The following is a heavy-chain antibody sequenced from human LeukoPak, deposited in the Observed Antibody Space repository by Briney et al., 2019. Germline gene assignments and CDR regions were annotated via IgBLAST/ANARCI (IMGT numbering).Heavy chain of an antibody. J-gene: IGHJ3*02. CDR3: ARLVITFGGVIPQVFDI. CDR2: IHPGDSNT. Sequence: GESLKISCKGSGYSFATHWIAWVRQMPGEGLEWLGIIHPGDSNTRYSPSFQGQVTISADKSISTAYLQWSSLKASDTAMYYCARLVITFGGVIPQVFDIWGQGTMVTVSS. CDR1: GYSFATHW. D-gene: IGHD3-16*02. V-gene: IGHV5-51*01.